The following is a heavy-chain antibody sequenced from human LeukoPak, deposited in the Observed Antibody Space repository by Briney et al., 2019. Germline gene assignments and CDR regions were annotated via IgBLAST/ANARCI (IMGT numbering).Heavy chain of an antibody. V-gene: IGHV4-59*12. Sequence: SETLSLTCTVSGGSISSYYWSWIRQPPGKGLEWIGYIYYSGSTNYNPSLKSRVTISVDTSKNQFSLKLSSVTAADTAVYYCAYEPRGVVITTGYWGQGTLVTVSS. CDR3: AYEPRGVVITTGY. CDR1: GGSISSYY. J-gene: IGHJ4*02. CDR2: IYYSGST. D-gene: IGHD3-22*01.